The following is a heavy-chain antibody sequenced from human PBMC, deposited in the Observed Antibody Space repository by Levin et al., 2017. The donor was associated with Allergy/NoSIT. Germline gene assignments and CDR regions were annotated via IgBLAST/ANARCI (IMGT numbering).Heavy chain of an antibody. CDR2: IKSKTDGGTT. D-gene: IGHD6-13*01. J-gene: IGHJ4*02. V-gene: IGHV3-15*01. Sequence: RPGGSLRLSCAASGLTFSNAWMRWVRPAPGPGLEWFGRIKSKTDGGTTDYAAPVKGRFTISRDDSKNTLLLQMNSLKTEDTAVYYCNTGIAAAGTWGYWGQGTLVTVAS. CDR1: GLTFSNAW. CDR3: NTGIAAAGTWGY.